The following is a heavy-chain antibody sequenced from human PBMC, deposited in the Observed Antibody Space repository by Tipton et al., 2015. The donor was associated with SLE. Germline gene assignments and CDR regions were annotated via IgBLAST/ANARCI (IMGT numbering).Heavy chain of an antibody. CDR2: INPNSGGT. J-gene: IGHJ3*02. CDR1: GYTFTGYY. Sequence: QLVQSGPEVKKPGASVKVSCKASGYTFTGYYMHWVRQAPGQGLEWMGWINPNSGGTNYAQKFQGRVTMTRDTSISTAYMELSRLRSDDTAVYYCARDPGVAAAGAFDIWGQGTMVTVSS. D-gene: IGHD6-25*01. V-gene: IGHV1-2*02. CDR3: ARDPGVAAAGAFDI.